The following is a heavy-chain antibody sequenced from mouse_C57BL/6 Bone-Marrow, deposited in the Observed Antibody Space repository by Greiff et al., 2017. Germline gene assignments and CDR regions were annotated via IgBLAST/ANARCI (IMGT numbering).Heavy chain of an antibody. CDR1: GYTFTDYN. CDR2: INPNNGGT. J-gene: IGHJ2*01. CDR3: ARFREGYFDY. Sequence: EVQLVESGPELVKPGASVKIPCKASGYTFTDYNMDWVKQSHGKSLEWIGDINPNNGGTIYNQKFKGKATLTVDKSSSTAYMELRSLTSEDTAVYYCARFREGYFDYWGQGTTLTVSS. V-gene: IGHV1-18*01.